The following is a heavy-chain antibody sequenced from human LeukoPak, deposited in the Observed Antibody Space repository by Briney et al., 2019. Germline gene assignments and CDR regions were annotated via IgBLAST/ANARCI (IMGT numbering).Heavy chain of an antibody. Sequence: SETLSLTCTVSGGSFSSHYWSWIRQPPGKGLEWIGYIYYSGTTTYNPSPKSRVTISVDTSKIQFSLNLSSVTAADTAVYYCAREYRNYYGSGGYYYMDVWGKGTTVTVSS. D-gene: IGHD3-10*01. CDR1: GGSFSSHY. CDR3: AREYRNYYGSGGYYYMDV. V-gene: IGHV4-59*11. CDR2: IYYSGTT. J-gene: IGHJ6*03.